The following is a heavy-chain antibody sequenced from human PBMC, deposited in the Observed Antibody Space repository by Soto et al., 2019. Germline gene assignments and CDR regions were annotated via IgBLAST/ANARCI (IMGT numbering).Heavy chain of an antibody. CDR2: ISGSGGST. CDR1: EFTFSSYA. CDR3: TRGGWRAARPHWFDP. Sequence: EVQLLESGGGLVQPGGSLRLSCAASEFTFSSYAMSWVRQAPGKGLEWVSSISGSGGSTYYADSVKGRFTISRDNSKNTLYLQMNSLRAEDTAVYYCTRGGWRAARPHWFDPWGQGTLVTVSS. V-gene: IGHV3-23*01. D-gene: IGHD6-6*01. J-gene: IGHJ5*02.